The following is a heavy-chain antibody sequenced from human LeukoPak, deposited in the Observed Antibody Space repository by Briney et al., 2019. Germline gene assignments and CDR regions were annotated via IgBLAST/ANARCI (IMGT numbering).Heavy chain of an antibody. CDR1: GYTFTNYD. D-gene: IGHD6-19*01. J-gene: IGHJ5*02. Sequence: GASVKVSCKASGYTFTNYDINWVRQATGQGPEWMGWMNPNSGNTGYVQKFQGRVTMTRDTSISTAYMELSSLTSEDTAIYYCARDRVGVGGNGWETWGQGTLVIVSS. V-gene: IGHV1-8*01. CDR2: MNPNSGNT. CDR3: ARDRVGVGGNGWET.